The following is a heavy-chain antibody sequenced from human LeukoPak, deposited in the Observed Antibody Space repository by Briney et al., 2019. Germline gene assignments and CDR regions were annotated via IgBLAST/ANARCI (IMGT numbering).Heavy chain of an antibody. CDR3: AKDSAGGYDLNFDY. Sequence: GGSLRLSCAASGFTFSSYAMSWVRQAPGKGLEWVSAISGSGGSTYYADSVKGRFTISRDNSKNTLYLQMNSLRVEDTAVYYCAKDSAGGYDLNFDYWGQGTLVTVSS. CDR1: GFTFSSYA. CDR2: ISGSGGST. V-gene: IGHV3-23*01. J-gene: IGHJ4*02. D-gene: IGHD5-12*01.